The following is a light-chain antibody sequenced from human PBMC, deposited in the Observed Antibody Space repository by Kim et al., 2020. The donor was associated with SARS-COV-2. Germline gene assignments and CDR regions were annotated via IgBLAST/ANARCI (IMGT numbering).Light chain of an antibody. V-gene: IGLV3-19*01. J-gene: IGLJ3*02. Sequence: ALGQTGRIRCQGDRLRSYYASWYQQKPGQAPVLVIYGKNNRPSGIPDRFSGSSSGNTASLTITGAQAEDEADYYCNSRDSSGNHLVFGGGTQLTVL. CDR2: GKN. CDR1: RLRSYY. CDR3: NSRDSSGNHLV.